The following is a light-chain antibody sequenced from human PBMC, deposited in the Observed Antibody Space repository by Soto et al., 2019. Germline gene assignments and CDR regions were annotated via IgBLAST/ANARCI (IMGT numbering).Light chain of an antibody. CDR3: CSYAASYSLV. J-gene: IGLJ2*01. Sequence: QSALAQPRSVSGSRGQSVTISWSGTSSDVGGYNSVSWYQQFPGKAPKLMIYDVTKRPSGVPDRLSGSKSGNTASLTISGLQAEDEADYYCCSYAASYSLVFGGGTKVTVL. CDR2: DVT. CDR1: SSDVGGYNS. V-gene: IGLV2-11*01.